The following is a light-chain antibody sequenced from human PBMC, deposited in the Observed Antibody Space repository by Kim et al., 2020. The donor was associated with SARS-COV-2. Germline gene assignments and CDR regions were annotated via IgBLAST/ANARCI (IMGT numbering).Light chain of an antibody. Sequence: EPAYISCRDSQSLLERNGYKYLDWYLQKTGQSPQVLIYLGSNRASGVPDRFSGSGSGTDCTLKISRVEAEDVGVYYCMQALQTPYTLGEGTKLEI. V-gene: IGKV2-28*01. CDR1: QSLLERNGYKY. CDR3: MQALQTPYT. CDR2: LGS. J-gene: IGKJ2*01.